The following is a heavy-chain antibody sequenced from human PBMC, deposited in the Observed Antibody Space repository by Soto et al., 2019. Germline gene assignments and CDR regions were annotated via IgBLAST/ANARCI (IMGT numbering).Heavy chain of an antibody. V-gene: IGHV1-46*03. CDR2: INPSGGST. D-gene: IGHD5-12*01. CDR1: GYTYTSYY. J-gene: IGHJ4*03. Sequence: ASVKGSCKTSGYTYTSYYMHWVRHAPGQGLEWMGIINPSGGSTSYAQKFQGRVTMTRDTSTSTVYMELSSLRSEDTAVYYCARASLRWLRLVYFDYWGQGTMVTVS. CDR3: ARASLRWLRLVYFDY.